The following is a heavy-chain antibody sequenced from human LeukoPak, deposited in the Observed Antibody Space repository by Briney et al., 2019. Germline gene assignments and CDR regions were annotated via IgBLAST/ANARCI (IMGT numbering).Heavy chain of an antibody. Sequence: KSGGSLRLSCAASGFPLSSYSMNWVRQAPGKGQEWVSSTSDSSSKTYYADSVKGRFTISRENAKNSLYLQMNSLRAEDTAVYYCAREGGEAFDYWGQGTLITVSS. CDR3: AREGGEAFDY. D-gene: IGHD3-16*01. CDR1: GFPLSSYS. J-gene: IGHJ4*02. V-gene: IGHV3-21*06. CDR2: TSDSSSKT.